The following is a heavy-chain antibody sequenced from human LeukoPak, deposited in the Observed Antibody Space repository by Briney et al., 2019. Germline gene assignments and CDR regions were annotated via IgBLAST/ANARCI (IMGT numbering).Heavy chain of an antibody. V-gene: IGHV1-8*01. J-gene: IGHJ6*03. D-gene: IGHD3-10*01. CDR3: ARGPDYYGSGSYYNYYYYYMDV. Sequence: ASVKVSCKASGYTFTSYDINWVRQATGQGLEWMGWMNPNSGNTGYAQKFQGRVTMTRNTSISTAYMELSSLRSEDTAVYYCARGPDYYGSGSYYNYYYYYMDVWGKGTTVTISS. CDR2: MNPNSGNT. CDR1: GYTFTSYD.